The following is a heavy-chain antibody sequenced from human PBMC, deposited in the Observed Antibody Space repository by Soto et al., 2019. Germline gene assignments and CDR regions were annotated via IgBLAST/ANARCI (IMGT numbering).Heavy chain of an antibody. D-gene: IGHD2-2*01. CDR2: IIPISGTA. CDR1: GGTFSSYA. CDR3: ARSQGSSTSLEIYYYYYYGMDV. V-gene: IGHV1-69*01. J-gene: IGHJ6*02. Sequence: QVQLVQSGAEVKKPGSSVKVSCKASGGTFSSYAISWVRQAPGQGLEWMGGIIPISGTANYAQKLQGRVTITADESTSTAYMELSSQRSEDTAVYYCARSQGSSTSLEIYYYYYYGMDVWGQGTTVTVSS.